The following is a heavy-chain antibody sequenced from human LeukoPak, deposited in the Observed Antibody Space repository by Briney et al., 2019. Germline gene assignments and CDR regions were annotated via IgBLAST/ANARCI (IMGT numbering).Heavy chain of an antibody. Sequence: AGSLTLSCAASGFTFSSYGMHWVRQAPGKGLEWVAVISYDGSNKYYADSVKGRFTISRDNSKNTLYLQMNSLRAEDTAVYYCAKFGAAQDYWGQGTLVTVSS. CDR1: GFTFSSYG. V-gene: IGHV3-30*18. D-gene: IGHD3-10*01. J-gene: IGHJ4*02. CDR2: ISYDGSNK. CDR3: AKFGAAQDY.